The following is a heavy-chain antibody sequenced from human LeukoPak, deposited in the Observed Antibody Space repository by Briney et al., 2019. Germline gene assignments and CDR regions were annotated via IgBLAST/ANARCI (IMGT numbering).Heavy chain of an antibody. CDR1: GFTFSSFG. Sequence: GGSLRLSCAASGFTFSSFGMHWIRQAPGKGLEWVAVIWYDGSDKYYADSVKGRFTISRDKSQNTLFLQMNSLTVEDTGVYYCARERSDGFDIWGQGTVVTVSS. J-gene: IGHJ3*02. V-gene: IGHV3-33*01. CDR2: IWYDGSDK. CDR3: ARERSDGFDI.